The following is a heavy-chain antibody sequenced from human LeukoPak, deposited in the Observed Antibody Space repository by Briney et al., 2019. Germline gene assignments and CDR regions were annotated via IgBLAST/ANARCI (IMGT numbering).Heavy chain of an antibody. J-gene: IGHJ5*02. CDR3: ALDCSSTSCYATRFDP. CDR2: INHSGST. CDR1: GGSFSGYY. D-gene: IGHD2-2*01. Sequence: SETLSLTRAVYGGSFSGYYWSWIRQPPGKGLEWIGEINHSGSTNYNPSLKSRVTISVDTSKNQFSLKLSSVTAADTAVYYCALDCSSTSCYATRFDPWGQGTLVTVSS. V-gene: IGHV4-34*01.